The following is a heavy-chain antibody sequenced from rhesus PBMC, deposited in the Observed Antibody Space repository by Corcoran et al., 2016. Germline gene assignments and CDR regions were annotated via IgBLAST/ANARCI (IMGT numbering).Heavy chain of an antibody. CDR1: GGSISSSY. V-gene: IGHV4-169*02. J-gene: IGHJ4*01. Sequence: QLQLQESGPGLVKPSETLSVTCAVSGGSISSSYWSRTRQAPGKGLAWIGCIYGSGSSTNYDPSLKNRVTLSVDTSKNQLSLRLSSVTTADTAVYYCASGAGIAAAGIPDFDYWGQGVLVTVSS. D-gene: IGHD6-25*01. CDR3: ASGAGIAAAGIPDFDY. CDR2: IYGSGSST.